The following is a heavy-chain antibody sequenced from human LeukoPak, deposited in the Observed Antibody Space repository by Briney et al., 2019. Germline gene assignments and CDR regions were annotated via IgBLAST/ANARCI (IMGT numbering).Heavy chain of an antibody. D-gene: IGHD5-12*01. V-gene: IGHV4-34*01. CDR3: AREVRYSGYDWVSDWFDP. J-gene: IGHJ5*02. CDR2: INHSGST. CDR1: GGSFSGYY. Sequence: KPSETLSLTCAVYGGSFSGYYWSWIRQPPGKGLEWIGEINHSGSTNYNPSLKSRVTISVDTSKNQFSLKLSSVTAADTAVYYCAREVRYSGYDWVSDWFDPWGQGTLVTVSS.